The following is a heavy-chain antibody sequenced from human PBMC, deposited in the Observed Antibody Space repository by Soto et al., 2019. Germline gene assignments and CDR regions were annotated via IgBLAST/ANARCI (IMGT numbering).Heavy chain of an antibody. CDR1: GFDFNRFT. CDR2: IRGDGTDI. J-gene: IGHJ4*02. D-gene: IGHD2-21*01. Sequence: EVQLVQSGGRVVPPGGSLRISCAASGFDFNRFTMHWVRQTPERGLEWVSYIRGDGTDIRYADSVRGRFTISRDNTKNSLYLQMYSLTTEDTALYYCAKERDCGGVCFYLDFWGQGARVTVSS. CDR3: AKERDCGGVCFYLDF. V-gene: IGHV3-43*01.